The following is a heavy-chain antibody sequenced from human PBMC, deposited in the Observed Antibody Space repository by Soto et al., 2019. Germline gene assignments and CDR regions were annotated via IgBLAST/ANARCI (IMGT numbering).Heavy chain of an antibody. J-gene: IGHJ4*02. CDR2: IHYTGST. D-gene: IGHD3-10*01. Sequence: SETLSLTCTVSGGFISSSTYYWGWIRQSPGRGLEWIATIHYTGSTYYNPSLKSRLTISADTSQNQFSLKLSSMTAADTAVYYCARRGPYGSGSYFDYWGQGTLVTVSS. CDR3: ARRGPYGSGSYFDY. CDR1: GGFISSSTYY. V-gene: IGHV4-39*01.